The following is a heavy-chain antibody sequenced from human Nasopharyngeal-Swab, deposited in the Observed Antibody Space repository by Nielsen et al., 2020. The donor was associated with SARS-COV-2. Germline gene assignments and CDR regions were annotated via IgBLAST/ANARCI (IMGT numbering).Heavy chain of an antibody. V-gene: IGHV1-69*06. CDR1: GGTFSSYA. CDR3: ARAIEGYGDYSYYYYGMDV. J-gene: IGHJ6*02. CDR2: IIPIFGTA. D-gene: IGHD4-17*01. Sequence: SVKVSCKASGGTFSSYAISWVRQAPGQGLEWMGGIIPIFGTANYAQKFQGSVTITADKSTSTAYMVLSSLRSEDTAVYYCARAIEGYGDYSYYYYGMDVWGQGTTVTVSS.